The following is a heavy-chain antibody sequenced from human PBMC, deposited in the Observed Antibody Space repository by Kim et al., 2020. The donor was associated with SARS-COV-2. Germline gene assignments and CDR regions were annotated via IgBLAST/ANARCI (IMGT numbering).Heavy chain of an antibody. J-gene: IGHJ6*02. CDR3: ARGLWFGEHPEQYGMDV. V-gene: IGHV3-33*01. D-gene: IGHD3-10*01. CDR1: GFTFSSYG. Sequence: GGSLRLSCAASGFTFSSYGMHWVRQAPGKGLEWVAVIWYDGSNKYYADSVKGRFTISRDNSKNTLYLQMNSLRAEDTAVYYCARGLWFGEHPEQYGMDVWGQGTTVTVSS. CDR2: IWYDGSNK.